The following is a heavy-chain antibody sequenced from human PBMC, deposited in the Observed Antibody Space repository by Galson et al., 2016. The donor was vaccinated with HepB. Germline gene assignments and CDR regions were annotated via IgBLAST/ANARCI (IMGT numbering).Heavy chain of an antibody. D-gene: IGHD3-10*01. CDR3: AREGFREAFDP. V-gene: IGHV3-33*01. CDR1: GFNLSTFG. J-gene: IGHJ5*02. Sequence: SLRLSCAASGFNLSTFGMHWVRQAPGKGLEWVAVIWYDGSNKFYGDSVKGRFTISRDNSKNTLYLQMNRLRAEDTAVYYCAREGFREAFDPWGQGTLVTVSS. CDR2: IWYDGSNK.